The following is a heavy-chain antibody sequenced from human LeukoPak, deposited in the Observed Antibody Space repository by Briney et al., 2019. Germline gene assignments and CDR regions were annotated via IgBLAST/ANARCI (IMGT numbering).Heavy chain of an antibody. Sequence: KPGGSLRLSCAATGFTFSSYWMHWVRQAPGKGLVWVSRINSDGSSTSCADSVKRRFTISRDNAKNTLYLQMNSLRAEDAAVYYCARDSNWGPPEFFDYWGQGTLVTVSS. D-gene: IGHD7-27*01. CDR3: ARDSNWGPPEFFDY. J-gene: IGHJ4*02. CDR2: INSDGSST. CDR1: GFTFSSYW. V-gene: IGHV3-74*01.